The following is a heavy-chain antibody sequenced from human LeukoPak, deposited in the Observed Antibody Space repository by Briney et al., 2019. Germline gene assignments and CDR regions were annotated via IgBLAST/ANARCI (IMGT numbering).Heavy chain of an antibody. CDR2: FYYSGCA. D-gene: IGHD4-17*01. CDR1: GGPISSYY. Sequence: PSDTLTLTCTVSGGPISSYYWSWLRQPPGKGLEWLGYFYYSGCAIYNRSLKSRVTIPVDTFKNQFSLKLSSVTAADTAVYYCARDQMTTVTHPNRPHYYYVYMDVWGKGTTGTVSS. CDR3: ARDQMTTVTHPNRPHYYYVYMDV. V-gene: IGHV4-59*01. J-gene: IGHJ6*03.